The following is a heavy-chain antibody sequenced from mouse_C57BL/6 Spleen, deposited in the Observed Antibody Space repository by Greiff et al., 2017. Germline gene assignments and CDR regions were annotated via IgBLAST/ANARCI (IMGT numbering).Heavy chain of an antibody. Sequence: EVKLMESGPELVKPGASVKMSCKASGYTFTDYNMHWVKQSHGKSLEWIGYINPNNGGTSYNQKFKGKATLTVNKSSSTAYMELRSLTSEDSAVYYCAHIHGSSWFAYWGQGTLVTVSA. J-gene: IGHJ3*01. CDR2: INPNNGGT. CDR3: AHIHGSSWFAY. V-gene: IGHV1-22*01. D-gene: IGHD1-1*02. CDR1: GYTFTDYN.